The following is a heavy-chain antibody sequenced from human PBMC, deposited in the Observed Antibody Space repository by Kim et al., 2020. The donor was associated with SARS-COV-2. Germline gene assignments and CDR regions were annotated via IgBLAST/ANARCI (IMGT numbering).Heavy chain of an antibody. D-gene: IGHD6-19*01. CDR2: ISAYNGNT. J-gene: IGHJ6*02. CDR1: GYTFTSYG. Sequence: ASVKVSCKASGYTFTSYGISWVRQAPGQGLEWMGWISAYNGNTNYAQKLQGRVTMTTDTSTSTAYMELRSLRSDDTAVYYCARDTPTVAGTFDYYYGMDVWGQGTTVTVSS. V-gene: IGHV1-18*01. CDR3: ARDTPTVAGTFDYYYGMDV.